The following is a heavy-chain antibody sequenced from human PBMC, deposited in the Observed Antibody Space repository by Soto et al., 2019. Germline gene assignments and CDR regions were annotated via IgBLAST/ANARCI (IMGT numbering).Heavy chain of an antibody. CDR1: GASISYGGFS. Sequence: SETLSLTCTVSGASISYGGFSWSWIRQSPGKGLEWIGYISHLENTYLHPSFKSRLTMSIDRTRNQFSLKLSSVTAADMAVYYCARGGGYDSFDYWGQGVLVTVS. CDR3: ARGGGYDSFDY. J-gene: IGHJ4*02. CDR2: ISHLENT. D-gene: IGHD5-12*01. V-gene: IGHV4-30-2*06.